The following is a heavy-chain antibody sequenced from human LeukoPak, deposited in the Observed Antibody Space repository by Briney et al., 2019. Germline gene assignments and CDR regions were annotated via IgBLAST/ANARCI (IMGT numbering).Heavy chain of an antibody. D-gene: IGHD3-9*01. Sequence: PGGSLRLSCEASGFTFSSYWMSWVRQAPGKGLEWVANIKTDGSEKYYVDSVKGRFTISRDNAKNSLYLQMNSLRAEDTAVYYCARVYPGYFPWAQGPLVIVSS. V-gene: IGHV3-7*03. CDR2: IKTDGSEK. J-gene: IGHJ5*02. CDR3: ARVYPGYFP. CDR1: GFTFSSYW.